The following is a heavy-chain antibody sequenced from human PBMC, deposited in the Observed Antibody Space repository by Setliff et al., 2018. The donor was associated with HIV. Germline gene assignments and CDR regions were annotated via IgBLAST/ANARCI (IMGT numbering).Heavy chain of an antibody. CDR1: GGSTDSGSYY. CDR2: MYYTGST. CDR3: ARDGGSSGWYFVLGYSDY. Sequence: PSETLSLTCPVSGGSTDSGSYYWAWIRQPPGKGLEWIWSMYYTGSTYYNPSLKSRVTISIYTSKNQFSLKPNSVTAADTAMYYCARDGGSSGWYFVLGYSDYWGPGTLVTVSS. V-gene: IGHV4-39*02. D-gene: IGHD6-19*01. J-gene: IGHJ4*02.